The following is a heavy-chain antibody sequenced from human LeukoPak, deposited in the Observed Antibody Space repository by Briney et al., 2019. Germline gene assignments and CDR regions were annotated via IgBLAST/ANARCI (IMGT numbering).Heavy chain of an antibody. V-gene: IGHV4-39*07. CDR3: ARDRGVDTAMVPDY. CDR1: GGSISDSSYY. J-gene: IGHJ4*02. D-gene: IGHD5-18*01. CDR2: IDYSGST. Sequence: SETLSLTCTVSGGSISDSSYYWGWIRQPPGRGLEWIGSIDYSGSTNYNPSLKSRVTISVDTSKNQFSLKLTSVTAADTAVYYCARDRGVDTAMVPDYWGQGTLVTVSS.